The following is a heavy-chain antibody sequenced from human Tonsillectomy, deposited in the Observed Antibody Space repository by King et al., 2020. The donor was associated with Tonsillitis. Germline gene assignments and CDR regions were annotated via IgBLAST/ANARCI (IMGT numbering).Heavy chain of an antibody. CDR3: ARESASGSYYNAVNWFDP. V-gene: IGHV3-48*01. CDR1: GFTLSSYS. J-gene: IGHJ5*02. CDR2: ISSRSSTI. D-gene: IGHD3-10*01. Sequence: EVQLVQSGGGLVQPGGSLRLSCAASGFTLSSYSMNWVRQAPGKGLEWVSYISSRSSTIYYADPVKGRFTISRDNAKNSLYLQMNSLRAEDTAVYYCARESASGSYYNAVNWFDPWGQGTLVTVSS.